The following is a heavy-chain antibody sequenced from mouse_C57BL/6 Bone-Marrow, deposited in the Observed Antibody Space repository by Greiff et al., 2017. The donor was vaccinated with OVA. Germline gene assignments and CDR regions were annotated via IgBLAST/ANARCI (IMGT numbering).Heavy chain of an antibody. J-gene: IGHJ4*01. CDR1: GYSFTGYY. V-gene: IGHV1-43*01. CDR2: INPSTGGT. CDR3: ARTACTTVASMDY. Sequence: EVQLQQSGPELVKPGASVKISCKASGYSFTGYYMHWVKQSPEKSLEWIGEINPSTGGTSYNQKFKGKATLTVDKSSSTAYMQLKSLTSEDSAVYYCARTACTTVASMDYWGQGTSVTVSS. D-gene: IGHD1-1*01.